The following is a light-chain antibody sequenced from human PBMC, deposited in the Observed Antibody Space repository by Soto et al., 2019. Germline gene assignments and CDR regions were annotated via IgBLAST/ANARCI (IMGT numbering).Light chain of an antibody. CDR1: SCNVGNHY. Sequence: SVLRHPRSVCADPVSRVTISCSRRSCNVGNHYESWYQQLPGTAPKLLIYDNNKRPSGIPDRFSGSKSGTSATLGITGLQTGDEADYYCGAWDSSLSAGPYVFGTGTKV. J-gene: IGLJ1*01. CDR3: GAWDSSLSAGPYV. CDR2: DNN. V-gene: IGLV1-51*01.